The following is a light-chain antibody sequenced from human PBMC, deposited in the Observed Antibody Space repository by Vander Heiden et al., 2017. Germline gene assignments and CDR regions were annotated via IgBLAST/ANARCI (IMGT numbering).Light chain of an antibody. CDR2: DAS. V-gene: IGKV3-20*01. Sequence: IVFTQSPGTLSSSPGEIATLSCSASQSVGSTYLAWYQQKPGQAPRLLIYDASSRATGIPDRFSGSGSGTDFTLTISRLESEDFAVYYCQQDGSSPVTFGGGTKVEIK. CDR1: QSVGSTY. J-gene: IGKJ4*01. CDR3: QQDGSSPVT.